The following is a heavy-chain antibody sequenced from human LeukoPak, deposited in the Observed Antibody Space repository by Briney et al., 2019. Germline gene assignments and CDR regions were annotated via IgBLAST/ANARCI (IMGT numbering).Heavy chain of an antibody. CDR1: GGAFSSYA. CDR3: ARVSVIAADIDYYYGMDV. Sequence: ASVKVSCKAAGGAFSSYAISGVRQAPGQGLEWMGGIIPIFGTANYAQKFQGRVTITAYESTSIDYMELSRLPSDHTAVYYCARVSVIAADIDYYYGMDVWGQGPTVTVSS. D-gene: IGHD6-13*01. V-gene: IGHV1-69*13. CDR2: IIPIFGTA. J-gene: IGHJ6*01.